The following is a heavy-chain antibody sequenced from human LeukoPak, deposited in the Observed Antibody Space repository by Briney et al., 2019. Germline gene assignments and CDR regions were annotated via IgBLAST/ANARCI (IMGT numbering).Heavy chain of an antibody. V-gene: IGHV3-7*01. J-gene: IGHJ4*02. CDR1: GFTFSGYW. CDR3: ARILGADEGGDY. CDR2: VNQDGNNK. Sequence: GGSLRLSCAASGFTFSGYWMTWVRQAPGKGLEWVANVNQDGNNKNYVESVKGRFTISRDNAKNSLYLQMNSLRAEDTAVYYCARILGADEGGDYWGQGTLVTVSS. D-gene: IGHD1-26*01.